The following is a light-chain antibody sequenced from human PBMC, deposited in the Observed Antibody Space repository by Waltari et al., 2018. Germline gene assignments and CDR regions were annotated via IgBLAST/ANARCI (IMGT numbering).Light chain of an antibody. Sequence: QSALTQPRSVSGSPGQSVTISCTGSSSDVGGYHYVPWYQQHPDQAPKLMIYDVTKRTSGLPDRFSASKSGNTASLTISGLQAEDEADYYCCSYGGSYTYVFGTGTKVTVL. V-gene: IGLV2-11*01. J-gene: IGLJ1*01. CDR3: CSYGGSYTYV. CDR1: SSDVGGYHY. CDR2: DVT.